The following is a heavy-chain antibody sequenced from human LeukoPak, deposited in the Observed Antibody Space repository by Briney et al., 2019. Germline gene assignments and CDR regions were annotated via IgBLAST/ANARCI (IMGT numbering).Heavy chain of an antibody. D-gene: IGHD3-10*01. Sequence: GGSLRLSCAASGFTFSSYAMHWVRQAPGKGLEYVSAISSNGGSTYYANSVKGRFTISRDNSKNTLYLQMNSLRPEDTAVYYCARVEAVYYYGSASPYSPYWGQGTLVTVSS. J-gene: IGHJ4*02. CDR2: ISSNGGST. CDR3: ARVEAVYYYGSASPYSPY. CDR1: GFTFSSYA. V-gene: IGHV3-64*01.